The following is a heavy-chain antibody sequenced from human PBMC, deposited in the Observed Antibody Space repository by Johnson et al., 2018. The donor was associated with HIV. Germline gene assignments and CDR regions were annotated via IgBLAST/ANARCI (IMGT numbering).Heavy chain of an antibody. CDR1: GFTFDDYG. D-gene: IGHD3-10*01. CDR3: ARDRRYYGSGSYGGAFDI. CDR2: INWNGGST. V-gene: IGHV3-20*04. J-gene: IGHJ3*02. Sequence: VQLVESGGGVVRPGGSLRLSCAASGFTFDDYGMSWVRQAPGKGLEWVSGINWNGGSTGYADSVKGRFTISRDNAKNSLYQQMNSLRAEDTALYYCARDRRYYGSGSYGGAFDIWGQGTVVTVSS.